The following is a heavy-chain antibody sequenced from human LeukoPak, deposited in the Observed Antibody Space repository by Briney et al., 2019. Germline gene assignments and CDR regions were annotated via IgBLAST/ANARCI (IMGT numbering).Heavy chain of an antibody. Sequence: PGGSLRLSCAASGFTFSSYGMHWVRQAPGKGLEWVAFTRYDGSNKYYADSVKGRFTISRDNSKNTLYLQMNSLRAEDTAVYYCSKGMDYDYVWGSYRYIEQDYMDVWGKGTTVTISS. J-gene: IGHJ6*03. CDR2: TRYDGSNK. CDR1: GFTFSSYG. D-gene: IGHD3-16*02. CDR3: SKGMDYDYVWGSYRYIEQDYMDV. V-gene: IGHV3-30*02.